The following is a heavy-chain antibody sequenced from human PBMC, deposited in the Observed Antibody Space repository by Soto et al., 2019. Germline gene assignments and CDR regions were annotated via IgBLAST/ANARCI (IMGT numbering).Heavy chain of an antibody. D-gene: IGHD2-2*01. Sequence: ASVKVSCKGSGCSLSSYSGSWVRQAPGQGLEWMGRVIPILGMANYAQKFQGRVTITADKSTSTAYMELSSLRSEDTAVYYCARGGAVVVPGAVDRHNWFDPWGQGTLVTVSS. V-gene: IGHV1-69*04. CDR1: GCSLSSYS. CDR3: ARGGAVVVPGAVDRHNWFDP. CDR2: VIPILGMA. J-gene: IGHJ5*02.